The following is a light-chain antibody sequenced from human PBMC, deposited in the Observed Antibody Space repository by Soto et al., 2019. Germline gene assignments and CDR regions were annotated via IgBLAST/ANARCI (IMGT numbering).Light chain of an antibody. Sequence: QSVLTQPPSASGAPGQSVTISCTGTSSDVGGYNYVSWYQQHPGKAPKLMIYEVSKRPSGVPDRFSGSKSGNTASLTVSGLQADDEADYYCSSYVGSNNYVFGTGTKV. V-gene: IGLV2-8*01. J-gene: IGLJ1*01. CDR1: SSDVGGYNY. CDR2: EVS. CDR3: SSYVGSNNYV.